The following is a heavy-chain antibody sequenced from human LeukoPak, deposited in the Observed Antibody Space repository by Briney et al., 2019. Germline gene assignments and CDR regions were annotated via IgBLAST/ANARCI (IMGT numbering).Heavy chain of an antibody. D-gene: IGHD1/OR15-1a*01. Sequence: SETLSLTCTVSGGSISSSSHHWAWIRQPPGKGLEWTASIYYTGNSYYNPSLRSRLTISVDSSKDQFSLRLSSVTAADTAVYYCSREHYSTSDYWGQGILVTVSS. J-gene: IGHJ4*02. CDR3: SREHYSTSDY. CDR2: IYYTGNS. CDR1: GGSISSSSHH. V-gene: IGHV4-39*01.